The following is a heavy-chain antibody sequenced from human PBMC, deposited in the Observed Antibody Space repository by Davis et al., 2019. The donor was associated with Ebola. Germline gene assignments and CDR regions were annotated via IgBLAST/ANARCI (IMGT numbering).Heavy chain of an antibody. V-gene: IGHV4-59*01. CDR2: IYYSGST. D-gene: IGHD5-24*01. J-gene: IGHJ3*01. CDR3: ARAQLLPDAFDL. CDR1: GGSISSYY. Sequence: SETLSLTCTVSGGSISSYYWSWIRQPPGKGLEWIGYIYYSGSTNYSPSLKSRVTISVDTSKNQFSLKLSSVTAADTAVYYCARAQLLPDAFDLWGPGTMVTVSS.